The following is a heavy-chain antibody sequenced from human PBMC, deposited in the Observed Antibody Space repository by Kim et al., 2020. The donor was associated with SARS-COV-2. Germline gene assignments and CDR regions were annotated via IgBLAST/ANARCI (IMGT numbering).Heavy chain of an antibody. CDR3: ALDSSGYYNFDY. CDR1: GFTFSSYA. V-gene: IGHV3-23*01. D-gene: IGHD3-22*01. CDR2: ISGSGGST. Sequence: GGSLRLSCAASGFTFSSYAMSWVRQAPGKGLEWVSAISGSGGSTYYADSVKGRFTISRDNSKNTLYLQMNSLRAEDTAVYYCALDSSGYYNFDYWGQGTLVTVSS. J-gene: IGHJ4*02.